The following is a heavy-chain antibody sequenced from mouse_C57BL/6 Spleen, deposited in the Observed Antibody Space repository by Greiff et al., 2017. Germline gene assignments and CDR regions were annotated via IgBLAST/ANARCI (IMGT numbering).Heavy chain of an antibody. V-gene: IGHV1-59*01. D-gene: IGHD2-1*01. Sequence: QVQLQQPGAELVRPGTSVKLSCKASGYTFTSYWMHWVKQRPGQGLEWIGVIDPSDSYTNYNQKFKGKATLTVDTSSSTAYMQLSSLTSENSAVYYCARFGFYGNYGENYFDYWGQGTTLTVSS. J-gene: IGHJ2*01. CDR1: GYTFTSYW. CDR3: ARFGFYGNYGENYFDY. CDR2: IDPSDSYT.